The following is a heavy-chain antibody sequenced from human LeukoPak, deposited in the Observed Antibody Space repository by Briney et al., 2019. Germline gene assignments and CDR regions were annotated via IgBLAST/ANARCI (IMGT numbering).Heavy chain of an antibody. V-gene: IGHV1-2*02. J-gene: IGHJ4*02. Sequence: ASVKVSCKASGYTFTGYYMHWVRQAPGQGLEWMGWINPNSGGTNYAQKFQGRVTMTRDTSISTAYMELSRLRSDDTAVYYCAGEKPYCSGGNCCASFDYWGQGTLVTVSS. CDR2: INPNSGGT. D-gene: IGHD2-15*01. CDR3: AGEKPYCSGGNCCASFDY. CDR1: GYTFTGYY.